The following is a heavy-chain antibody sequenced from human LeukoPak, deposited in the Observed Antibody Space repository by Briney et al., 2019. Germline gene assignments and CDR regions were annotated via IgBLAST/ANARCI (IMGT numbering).Heavy chain of an antibody. J-gene: IGHJ6*03. D-gene: IGHD1-20*01. V-gene: IGHV4-39*07. Sequence: YPSETLSLTCTVSGGSISSSSYYWGWIRQPPGKGLEWIGSIYYSGITYYNPSLKSRVTISVDTSKNQFSLKLSSVTAADTAVYYCAKVGKAARISGTTSRYYYYYMDVWGKGTTVTISS. CDR3: AKVGKAARISGTTSRYYYYYMDV. CDR2: IYYSGIT. CDR1: GGSISSSSYY.